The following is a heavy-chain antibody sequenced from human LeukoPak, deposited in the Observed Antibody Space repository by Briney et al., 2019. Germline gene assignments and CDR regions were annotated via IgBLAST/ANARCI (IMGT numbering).Heavy chain of an antibody. D-gene: IGHD4-17*01. CDR3: ASAGYYGDYWVGHAFDI. Sequence: ASVKVSCKASGYTFTSYAMHWVRQAPGQRLEWMGWINAGNGNTKYSQEFQGRVTITRDTSASTAYMELSRLRSDDTAVYYCASAGYYGDYWVGHAFDIWGQGTMVTVSS. V-gene: IGHV1-3*01. J-gene: IGHJ3*02. CDR1: GYTFTSYA. CDR2: INAGNGNT.